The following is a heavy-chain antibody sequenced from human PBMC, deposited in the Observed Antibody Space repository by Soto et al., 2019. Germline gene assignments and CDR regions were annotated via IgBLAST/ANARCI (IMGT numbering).Heavy chain of an antibody. Sequence: EVQLLESGGGLVQPGGSLRLSCAASGFTFSSYAMSWVRQAPGKGLEWVSAISGSGGSTYYADSVKGRFTISRDNSKNTLYLQMNSLRAEDTAVYYCAKDEPQYYYDSRGGSDAFDIWGQGTMVTVSS. CDR1: GFTFSSYA. J-gene: IGHJ3*02. CDR2: ISGSGGST. D-gene: IGHD3-22*01. CDR3: AKDEPQYYYDSRGGSDAFDI. V-gene: IGHV3-23*01.